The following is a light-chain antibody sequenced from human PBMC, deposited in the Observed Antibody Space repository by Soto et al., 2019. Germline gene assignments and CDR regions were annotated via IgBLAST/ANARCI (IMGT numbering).Light chain of an antibody. CDR3: QSYDSSNVV. CDR1: SGSIASNS. Sequence: NFMLTQPHSVSESPGKTVTISCTGSSGSIASNSVQWYQQRPGSAPTTVIYEDNQRPSGVPDRFSGSIDSSSNSASLTISGLKTEDEADYYCQSYDSSNVVFGGGTKVTV. CDR2: EDN. J-gene: IGLJ2*01. V-gene: IGLV6-57*02.